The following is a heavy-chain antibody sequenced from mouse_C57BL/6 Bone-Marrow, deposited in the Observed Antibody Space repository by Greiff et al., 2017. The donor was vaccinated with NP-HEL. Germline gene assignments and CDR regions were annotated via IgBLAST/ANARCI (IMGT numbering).Heavy chain of an antibody. Sequence: EVQLVESGGGLVQPGGSLKLSCAASGFTFSDYGMAWVRQAPRKGPEWVAFISNLAYSIYYAATVPGRFTIARGNAKNTLYLEMSSLRSEDTAMYYCAREDYYDYDYYAMDYWGQGTSVTVSS. V-gene: IGHV5-15*01. CDR3: AREDYYDYDYYAMDY. D-gene: IGHD2-4*01. CDR1: GFTFSDYG. CDR2: ISNLAYSI. J-gene: IGHJ4*01.